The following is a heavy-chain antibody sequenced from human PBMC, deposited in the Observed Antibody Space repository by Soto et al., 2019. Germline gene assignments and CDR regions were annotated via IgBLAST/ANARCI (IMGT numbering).Heavy chain of an antibody. Sequence: SETLSLTCTVSGGTISSYYWTWVRQPPGKGLEWIGYVESSGSTSYNPSLMSRVTISVDTSKNQFSLKLTSVTAADTAVYYCARGGVTTVVIPKYYYFGLDVWGQGTTVTVSS. CDR1: GGTISSYY. CDR3: ARGGVTTVVIPKYYYFGLDV. D-gene: IGHD4-17*01. J-gene: IGHJ6*02. V-gene: IGHV4-59*01. CDR2: VESSGST.